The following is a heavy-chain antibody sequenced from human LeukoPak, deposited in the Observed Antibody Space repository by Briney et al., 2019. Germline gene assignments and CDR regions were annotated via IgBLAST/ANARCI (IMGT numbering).Heavy chain of an antibody. Sequence: ASVKVSCKVSGYTLTELSMHWVRQAPGKGLEWMGGFDPEDGETIYAQKFQGRVTMTEDTSTDTAYMELSSLRSEDTAVYFCARDGIAAAGTGFIRASSHGDYWGQGTLVTVSS. J-gene: IGHJ4*02. CDR2: FDPEDGET. CDR3: ARDGIAAAGTGFIRASSHGDY. V-gene: IGHV1-24*01. CDR1: GYTLTELS. D-gene: IGHD6-13*01.